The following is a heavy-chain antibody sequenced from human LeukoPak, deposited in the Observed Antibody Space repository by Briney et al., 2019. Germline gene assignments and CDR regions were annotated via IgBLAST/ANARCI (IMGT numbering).Heavy chain of an antibody. D-gene: IGHD1-20*01. CDR2: IYYSGST. Sequence: SETLSLTCTVSGGSMSSYYWSWIRQPPGKGLEWIGYIYYSGSTNYNPSLKSRVTISVDTSKNQFSLKLSSVTAADTAVYYCATTHTYNWYDRWFAPWGQGTLVTVSS. CDR1: GGSMSSYY. V-gene: IGHV4-59*12. CDR3: ATTHTYNWYDRWFAP. J-gene: IGHJ5*02.